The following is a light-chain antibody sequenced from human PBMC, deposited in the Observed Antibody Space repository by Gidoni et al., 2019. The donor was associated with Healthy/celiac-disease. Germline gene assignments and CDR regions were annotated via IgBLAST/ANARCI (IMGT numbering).Light chain of an antibody. J-gene: IGKJ3*01. CDR3: QQSYSTPFT. V-gene: IGKV1-39*01. CDR1: QSISSY. CDR2: AAS. Sequence: DIQMTQSPSSLSASPGDRVTITCRASQSISSYLNWYQQKPGKAPKLLIYAASSLQSGVPSRFSGSGSGTDFTLTISSLQPEDFATYYCQQSYSTPFTFXPXTKVDIK.